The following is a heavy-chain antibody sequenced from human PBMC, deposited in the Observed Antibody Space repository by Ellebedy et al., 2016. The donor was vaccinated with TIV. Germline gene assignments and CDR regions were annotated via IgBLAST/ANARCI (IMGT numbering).Heavy chain of an antibody. D-gene: IGHD2/OR15-2a*01. V-gene: IGHV3-30*14. CDR1: GFAFSTYA. J-gene: IGHJ4*02. Sequence: GESLKISCAASGFAFSTYAMHWVRQAPGKGLEWVAVISNDGSTKYYADSVKGRFSISRDNSKNTVYLQMNSLRAEDTAVYYCARGVLSGYWGQGTLVTVSS. CDR3: ARGVLSGY. CDR2: ISNDGSTK.